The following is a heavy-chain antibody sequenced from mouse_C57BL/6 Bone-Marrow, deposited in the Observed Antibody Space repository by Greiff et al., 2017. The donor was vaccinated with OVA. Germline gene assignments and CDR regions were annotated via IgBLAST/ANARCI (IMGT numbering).Heavy chain of an antibody. D-gene: IGHD1-1*01. CDR3: ARPYYGSSCFDY. V-gene: IGHV14-3*01. CDR2: IDPANGNT. CDR1: GFNIKNTY. Sequence: EVQLQQSVAELVRPGASVKLSCTASGFNIKNTYMPWVKQRPEQGLEWIGRIDPANGNTIYAPKFQGKATITADTSSNTAYLQLSSLTSEDTAIYYCARPYYGSSCFDYWGKGTTLTAAS. J-gene: IGHJ2*01.